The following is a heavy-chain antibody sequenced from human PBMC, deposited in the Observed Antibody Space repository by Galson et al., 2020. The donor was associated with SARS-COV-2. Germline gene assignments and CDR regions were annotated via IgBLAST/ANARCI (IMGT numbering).Heavy chain of an antibody. D-gene: IGHD6-13*01. V-gene: IGHV1-24*01. CDR3: ATAFLGVAAAGILDY. J-gene: IGHJ4*02. CDR2: FDPEDGET. CDR1: GYTLTELS. Sequence: ASVKVSCKVSGYTLTELSMHWVRQAPGKGLEWMGGFDPEDGETIYAQKFQGRVTMTEDTSTDTAYMELSSLRSEDTAVYYCATAFLGVAAAGILDYWGQGTLVTVSS.